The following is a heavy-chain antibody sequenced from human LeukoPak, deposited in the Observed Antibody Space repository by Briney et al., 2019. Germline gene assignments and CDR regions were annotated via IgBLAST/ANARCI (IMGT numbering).Heavy chain of an antibody. CDR3: ARAAQRWPSYFDY. D-gene: IGHD5-24*01. Sequence: ASVKVSCKASGGTFSSYAISWVRQAPGQGLEWMGGIIPIFGTANYAQKFLGRVTITADESTSTAYMELSSLRSEDTAVYYCARAAQRWPSYFDYWGQGTLVTVSS. CDR2: IIPIFGTA. J-gene: IGHJ4*02. V-gene: IGHV1-69*01. CDR1: GGTFSSYA.